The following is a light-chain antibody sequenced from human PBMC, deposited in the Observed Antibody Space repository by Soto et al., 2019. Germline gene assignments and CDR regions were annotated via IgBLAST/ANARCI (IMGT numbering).Light chain of an antibody. CDR2: AAS. J-gene: IGKJ5*01. CDR3: QQSYRTPPIT. CDR1: QSISSY. V-gene: IGKV1-39*01. Sequence: DIQMTQSPSSLSASVGDRVTITCRASQSISSYLNWYQQKPGKAPKHLIYAASSMQSGVPSRFSGSGSGTDFTLTISRLQPEDFVTYCCQQSYRTPPITLGQGTRLAIK.